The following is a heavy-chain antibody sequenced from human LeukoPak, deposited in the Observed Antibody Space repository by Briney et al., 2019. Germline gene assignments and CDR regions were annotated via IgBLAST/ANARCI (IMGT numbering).Heavy chain of an antibody. CDR2: IYYSGST. Sequence: PSETLSLTCTVSGGSLSSSSYYWGWIRQPPGKGLEWIGYIYYSGSTNYNPSLKSRVAISVDTSKNQFSLKLSSVTAADTAVYYCARDAFYCSSTSCQDAFDIWGQGTMVTVSS. J-gene: IGHJ3*02. CDR3: ARDAFYCSSTSCQDAFDI. V-gene: IGHV4-61*01. D-gene: IGHD2-2*01. CDR1: GGSLSSSSYY.